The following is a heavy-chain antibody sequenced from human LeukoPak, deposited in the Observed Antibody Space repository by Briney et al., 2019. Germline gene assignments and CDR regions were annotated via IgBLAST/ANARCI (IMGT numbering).Heavy chain of an antibody. CDR3: AKDQKGGYFDWSLDY. CDR2: ISWNSGSI. J-gene: IGHJ4*02. V-gene: IGHV3-9*01. CDR1: GFTFDDYA. D-gene: IGHD3-9*01. Sequence: PGGSLRLSCAASGFTFDDYAMHWVRQAPGKGLEWVSGISWNSGSIDYADSVKGRFTISRDNAKNSLYLQMNSLRAEDTALYYCAKDQKGGYFDWSLDYWDQGTLVTVSS.